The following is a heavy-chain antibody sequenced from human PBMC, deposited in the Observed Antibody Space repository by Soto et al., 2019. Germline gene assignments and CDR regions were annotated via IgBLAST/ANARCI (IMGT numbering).Heavy chain of an antibody. CDR2: INASNGIT. J-gene: IGHJ4*02. V-gene: IGHV1-3*01. CDR3: ARIGYNWNDGPSYYFDY. Sequence: ASVKVSCKASGYAFTSYAMHWVRQAPGQRLEWMGRINASNGITKYAQKFQGRVTITADKSTSTAYMELSSLRSEDTAVYYCARIGYNWNDGPSYYFDYWGQGTLVTV. CDR1: GYAFTSYA. D-gene: IGHD1-20*01.